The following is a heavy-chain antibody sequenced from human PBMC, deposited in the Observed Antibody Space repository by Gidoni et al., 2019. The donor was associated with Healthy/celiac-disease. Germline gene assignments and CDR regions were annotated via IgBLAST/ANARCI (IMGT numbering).Heavy chain of an antibody. D-gene: IGHD3-10*01. J-gene: IGHJ6*02. V-gene: IGHV3-21*01. Sequence: EVQLVESGGGLVKPGGSLRLSCAASGFTFSSYSMNWVRQAPGKGLEWVSSISSSSSYIYYADSVKGRFTISRDNAKNSLYLQMNSLRAEDTAVYYCARAHGSGSYILPYYYGMDVWGQGTTVTVSS. CDR1: GFTFSSYS. CDR2: ISSSSSYI. CDR3: ARAHGSGSYILPYYYGMDV.